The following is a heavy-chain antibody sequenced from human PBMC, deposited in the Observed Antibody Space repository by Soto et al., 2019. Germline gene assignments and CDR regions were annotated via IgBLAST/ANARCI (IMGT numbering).Heavy chain of an antibody. CDR1: GFSFSVYA. CDR3: AKPLYGGNAY. CDR2: ISGRGTTT. J-gene: IGHJ4*02. Sequence: EVQLLESGGGLVQPGGSLRLSCAASGFSFSVYAMSWVRQAPGKGLESVSSISGRGTTTSYADSVKGRFTISRDNSKNTLYLQMNSLRVEETAVYYCAKPLYGGNAYWGQGTLVTVSP. D-gene: IGHD4-17*01. V-gene: IGHV3-23*01.